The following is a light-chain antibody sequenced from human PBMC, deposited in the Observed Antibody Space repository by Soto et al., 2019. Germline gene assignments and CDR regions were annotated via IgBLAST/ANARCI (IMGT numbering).Light chain of an antibody. CDR1: QSVSSS. J-gene: IGKJ4*01. Sequence: EILMTQSPATLSVSPGERATLSCWASQSVSSSVAWYQQRPGQAPRLLIYGASTRATGIPVRFSGSGSGTDFTLTISSLQSEDFAVYYCQQYYSWPVTFGGGTKVDIK. CDR2: GAS. V-gene: IGKV3-15*01. CDR3: QQYYSWPVT.